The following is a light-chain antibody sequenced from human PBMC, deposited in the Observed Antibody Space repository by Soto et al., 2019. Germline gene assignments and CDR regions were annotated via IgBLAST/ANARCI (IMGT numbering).Light chain of an antibody. CDR2: EVS. CDR1: SSDVGGYNY. Sequence: QSALTQPPSASVSPGQSVTLSCTGTSSDVGGYNYVSWYQQHPGKAPKLMIYEVSKRPSGVPDRFSGSKSGNTASLTVSGLQAEDEADYYCSSYEGSNNLYVFGTGTKVTVL. J-gene: IGLJ1*01. V-gene: IGLV2-8*01. CDR3: SSYEGSNNLYV.